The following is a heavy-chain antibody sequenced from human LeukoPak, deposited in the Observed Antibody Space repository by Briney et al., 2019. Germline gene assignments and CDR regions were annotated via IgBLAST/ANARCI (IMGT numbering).Heavy chain of an antibody. V-gene: IGHV3-30*02. Sequence: GGSLRLSCAASGFTFSSYGMHWVRQAPGKGLEWVAFIRYDGSNKYYADSVKGRFTISRGNSKNTLYLQMNSLRAEDTAVYYCAKDPYYYGSGSYFDYWGQGTLVTVSS. D-gene: IGHD3-10*01. J-gene: IGHJ4*02. CDR1: GFTFSSYG. CDR3: AKDPYYYGSGSYFDY. CDR2: IRYDGSNK.